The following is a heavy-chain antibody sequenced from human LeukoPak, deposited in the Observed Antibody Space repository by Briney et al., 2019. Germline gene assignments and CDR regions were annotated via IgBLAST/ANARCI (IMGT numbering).Heavy chain of an antibody. CDR1: GFTFNSYT. J-gene: IGHJ5*02. CDR3: AKAGLRYCSSTSCLRFDP. V-gene: IGHV3-21*01. CDR2: ISTTGKYI. Sequence: GGSLRLSCAASGFTFNSYTMNWVRQGPGKGLEWVSLISTTGKYIHYADSVKGRFAISRDNAKNSLYLQMNSLRAEDTAVYYCAKAGLRYCSSTSCLRFDPWGQGTLVTVSS. D-gene: IGHD2-2*01.